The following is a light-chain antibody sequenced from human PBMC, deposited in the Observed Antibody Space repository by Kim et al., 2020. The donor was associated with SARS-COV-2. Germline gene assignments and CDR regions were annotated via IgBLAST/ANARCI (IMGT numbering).Light chain of an antibody. J-gene: IGKJ4*01. V-gene: IGKV1-17*03. CDR3: LQHMSYPLN. CDR1: QGISNF. Sequence: DIQMTQSPSAMSASIGDKVNITCRASQGISNFLAWFQQRPGKVPKRLISAASSLQGGVPSRFSGSGSGTEFTLTISSLQPEDSATYYCLQHMSYPLNFGGGTKVDSK. CDR2: AAS.